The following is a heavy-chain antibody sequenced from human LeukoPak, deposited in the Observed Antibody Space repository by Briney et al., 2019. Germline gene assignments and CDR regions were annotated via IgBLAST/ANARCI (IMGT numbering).Heavy chain of an antibody. CDR2: IKSDGITT. V-gene: IGHV3-74*01. D-gene: IGHD3-3*01. CDR3: ARGMFGGYCTDY. Sequence: GGSLRLSCAASGFTFTNYWIHWVRQAPGKGLMWVSRIKSDGITTNYADSVKGRFTISRDNAKNTVYLQMNSLRAEDTAVYYCARGMFGGYCTDYWGQGTWVPASS. J-gene: IGHJ4*02. CDR1: GFTFTNYW.